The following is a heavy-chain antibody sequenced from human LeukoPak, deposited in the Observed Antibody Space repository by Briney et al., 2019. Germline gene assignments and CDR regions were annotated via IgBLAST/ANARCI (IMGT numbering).Heavy chain of an antibody. CDR3: ARGGDSHTVPPFDY. Sequence: GGALRLSCAASGFTFSDYYMSWIRQAPGKGLVGVSYISSSGSTIYYADSGKGRFTIFRDNAKNSLHLQMNSLRAEDTAVYYCARGGDSHTVPPFDYWGQGTLVTVSS. CDR1: GFTFSDYY. V-gene: IGHV3-11*01. CDR2: ISSSGSTI. J-gene: IGHJ4*02. D-gene: IGHD4-17*01.